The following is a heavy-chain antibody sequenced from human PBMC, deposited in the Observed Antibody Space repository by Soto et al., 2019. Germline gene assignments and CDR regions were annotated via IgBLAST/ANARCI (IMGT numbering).Heavy chain of an antibody. Sequence: SETLSLTCTVSGGSISSGGYYWSWIHQHPGKGLEWIGYIYYSGSTYYNPSLKSRVTISVDTSKNQFSLKLSSVTAADTAVYYCAREWLKTTNDAFDIWGQGTMVTVS. D-gene: IGHD4-17*01. J-gene: IGHJ3*02. V-gene: IGHV4-31*03. CDR3: AREWLKTTNDAFDI. CDR1: GGSISSGGYY. CDR2: IYYSGST.